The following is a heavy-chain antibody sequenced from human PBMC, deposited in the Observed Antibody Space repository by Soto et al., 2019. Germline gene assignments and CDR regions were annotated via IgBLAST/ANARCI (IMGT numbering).Heavy chain of an antibody. D-gene: IGHD6-19*01. V-gene: IGHV1-3*01. CDR2: INAGNGNT. Sequence: GASVKVSCKASGYTFTSYAMHWVRQAPGQRLEWMGWINAGNGNTKYSQKFQGRVTITRDTSASTAYMELSSLRSEDTAVYYCARDKTRSSGPNWFDPWCQGPLVTVFS. CDR3: ARDKTRSSGPNWFDP. CDR1: GYTFTSYA. J-gene: IGHJ5*02.